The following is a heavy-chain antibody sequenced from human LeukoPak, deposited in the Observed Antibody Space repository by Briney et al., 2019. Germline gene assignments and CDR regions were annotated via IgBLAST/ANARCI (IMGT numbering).Heavy chain of an antibody. D-gene: IGHD3-10*01. CDR2: ISSSSSYI. CDR3: ASLDGSGSYSGYYYYGMDV. CDR1: GFTFSSYS. J-gene: IGHJ6*02. V-gene: IGHV3-21*01. Sequence: PRGSLRLSCAASGFTFSSYSMTGVRQAPGKGREGVSSISSSSSYIYYADSGKGRFTISRDNAKNSLYLQMNSLRAEDTAVYYCASLDGSGSYSGYYYYGMDVWGQGTTVTVSS.